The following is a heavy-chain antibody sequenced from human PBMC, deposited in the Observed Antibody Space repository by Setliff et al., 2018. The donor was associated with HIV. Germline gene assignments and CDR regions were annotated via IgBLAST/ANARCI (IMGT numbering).Heavy chain of an antibody. V-gene: IGHV3-74*01. CDR3: ARAKIGPAGDRTYYYGMDV. J-gene: IGHJ6*02. D-gene: IGHD4-17*01. CDR2: VNTDGSSK. Sequence: GGSLRLSCAASGFTFDRYWMHWVRQAPGKGLVWVSRVNTDGSSKTYADSVKDRFTISRDNAKNTLYLQMHDLRAEDTGVYYCARAKIGPAGDRTYYYGMDVWGQGTTVTVSS. CDR1: GFTFDRYW.